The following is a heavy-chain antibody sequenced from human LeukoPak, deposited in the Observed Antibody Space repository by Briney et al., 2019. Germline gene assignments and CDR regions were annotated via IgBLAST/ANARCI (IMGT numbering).Heavy chain of an antibody. CDR3: AREANYYGSGSYFEGTFDY. CDR2: IYNSGTT. J-gene: IGHJ4*02. D-gene: IGHD3-10*01. Sequence: SETLSLTCTVSGGSINSYYWSWIRQPPGKGLEWIGYIYNSGTTYYNPSLKSRVTISIDTSKNEFSLKLTSVTPADTAVYYCAREANYYGSGSYFEGTFDYWGQGSLVTVSS. V-gene: IGHV4-59*01. CDR1: GGSINSYY.